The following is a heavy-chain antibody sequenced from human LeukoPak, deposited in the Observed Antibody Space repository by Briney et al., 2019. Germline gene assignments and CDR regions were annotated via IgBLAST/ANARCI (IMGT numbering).Heavy chain of an antibody. V-gene: IGHV4-59*08. CDR1: GGSMSSYY. CDR3: ARHLRGYSYGPFEY. D-gene: IGHD5-18*01. CDR2: MYYSGST. J-gene: IGHJ4*02. Sequence: PSETLSLTCTVSGGSMSSYYWSWIRQPPGKGLEWIGYMYYSGSTNYNPALNSRDTISVDTSNNQFSLKLSSVTAADTAVYYCARHLRGYSYGPFEYWGPGTLVSVSS.